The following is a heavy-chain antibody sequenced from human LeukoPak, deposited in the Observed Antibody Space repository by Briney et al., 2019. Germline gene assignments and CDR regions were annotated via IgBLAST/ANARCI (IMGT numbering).Heavy chain of an antibody. D-gene: IGHD3-3*01. Sequence: SETLCLTCTVPGDSISSNYWSWIRQPPGKGLEWVGYIYYSGSTNYNLSIMSRVTIPVETTTKKFSLKLISVTAPDTAVYYCARGPPDIFGEINSGIDVWGQGTTVTVSS. V-gene: IGHV4-59*01. CDR1: GDSISSNY. CDR2: IYYSGST. CDR3: ARGPPDIFGEINSGIDV. J-gene: IGHJ6*02.